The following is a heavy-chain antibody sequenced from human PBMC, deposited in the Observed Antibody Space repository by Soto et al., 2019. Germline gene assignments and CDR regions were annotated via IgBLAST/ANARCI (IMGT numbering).Heavy chain of an antibody. CDR2: RNTNNGNT. V-gene: IGHV1-8*01. Sequence: QVQLVQSGADVKKPGASVKVSCKASGYTFTSYDIHWVRQATGQGLDWRGWRNTNNGNTGYAKKSRGRVTMTRNIAITTAYMELSSLTSEDTALYYCGKVRDDHGVDIWGQGTMVTVSS. CDR1: GYTFTSYD. D-gene: IGHD3-10*01. J-gene: IGHJ3*02. CDR3: GKVRDDHGVDI.